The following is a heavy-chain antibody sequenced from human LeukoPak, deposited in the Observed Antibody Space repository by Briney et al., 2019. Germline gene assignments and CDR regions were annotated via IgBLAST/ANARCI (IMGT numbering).Heavy chain of an antibody. CDR2: INHSGST. CDR1: GGSFSGYY. Sequence: SETLSLTCAVYGGSFSGYYWSWIRQPPGKGLEWIWEINHSGSTNYNPSLKSRVTISVDTSKNQLSLKQSSVTAADTAVYYCARSPVGYCSGGSCYRDYWGQGTLVTVSS. D-gene: IGHD2-15*01. CDR3: ARSPVGYCSGGSCYRDY. V-gene: IGHV4-34*01. J-gene: IGHJ4*02.